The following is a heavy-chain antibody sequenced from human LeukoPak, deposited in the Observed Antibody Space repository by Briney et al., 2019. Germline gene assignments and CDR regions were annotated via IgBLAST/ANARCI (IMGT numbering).Heavy chain of an antibody. Sequence: ASVKVSCKASGYTFTGYYMHWVRQAPGQGLEWMGWINPNSGGTNYAQKLQGRVTMTTDTSTSTAYMELRSLRSDDTAVYYCVRSPDILTGYYWFDYWGQGTLVTVSS. J-gene: IGHJ4*02. CDR1: GYTFTGYY. CDR2: INPNSGGT. V-gene: IGHV1-2*02. D-gene: IGHD3-9*01. CDR3: VRSPDILTGYYWFDY.